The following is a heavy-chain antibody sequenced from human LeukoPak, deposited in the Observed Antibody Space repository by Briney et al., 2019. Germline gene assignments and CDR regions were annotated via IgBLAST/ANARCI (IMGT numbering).Heavy chain of an antibody. J-gene: IGHJ4*02. V-gene: IGHV4-4*02. CDR3: ARLSRPEQWLWLWGHDDY. CDR2: IYHSGST. Sequence: SETLSLTCAVSGGSISSSNWWSWVRQPPGKGLEWIGEIYHSGSTNYNPSLKSRVTISVDTSKNQFSLKLSSATAADTAVYYCARLSRPEQWLWLWGHDDYWGQGTLVTVSS. CDR1: GGSISSSNW. D-gene: IGHD6-19*01.